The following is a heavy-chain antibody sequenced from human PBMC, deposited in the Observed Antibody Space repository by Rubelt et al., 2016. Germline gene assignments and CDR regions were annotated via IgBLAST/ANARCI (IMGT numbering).Heavy chain of an antibody. CDR3: ARFADYGRREHGMDV. CDR1: GFTFSSYA. CDR2: ISYDGSNK. J-gene: IGHJ6*02. D-gene: IGHD4-17*01. V-gene: IGHV3-30*04. Sequence: GFTFSSYAMHWVRQAPGKGLEWVAVISYDGSNKYYADSVKGRFTISRDNSKNTLYLQMNSLRAEDTAEYYCARFADYGRREHGMDVWGQGTTVTVSS.